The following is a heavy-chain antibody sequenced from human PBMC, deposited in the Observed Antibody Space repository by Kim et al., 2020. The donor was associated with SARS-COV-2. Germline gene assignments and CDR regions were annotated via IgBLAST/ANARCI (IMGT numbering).Heavy chain of an antibody. CDR3: ARGNSRDGYKWGY. J-gene: IGHJ4*02. Sequence: YAQKFQGRVTITADKSTSTAYMELSSLRSEDTAVYYCARGNSRDGYKWGYWGQGTLVTVSS. V-gene: IGHV1-69*04. D-gene: IGHD5-12*01.